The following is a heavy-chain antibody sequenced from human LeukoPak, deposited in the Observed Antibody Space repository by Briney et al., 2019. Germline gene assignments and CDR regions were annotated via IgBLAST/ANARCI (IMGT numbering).Heavy chain of an antibody. Sequence: GESLRLSCTASGFTFGDYAMSWVRQAPGKGLEWVGFIRSKAYGGTTEYAASAKGRFTISRDDSKSIAYLQMNSPKTEDTAVYYCTRGGLPDAFDIWGQGTMVTVSS. J-gene: IGHJ3*02. CDR1: GFTFGDYA. CDR3: TRGGLPDAFDI. CDR2: IRSKAYGGTT. V-gene: IGHV3-49*04.